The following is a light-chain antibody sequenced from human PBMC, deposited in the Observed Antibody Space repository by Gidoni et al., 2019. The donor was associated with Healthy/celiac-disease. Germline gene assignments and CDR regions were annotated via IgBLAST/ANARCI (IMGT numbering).Light chain of an antibody. CDR1: QSVSSY. V-gene: IGKV3-11*01. J-gene: IGKJ1*01. CDR2: DAS. Sequence: EIVLTQSPATLSLSPGERATLSCRASQSVSSYLAWYQQKPGQAPRLLIYDASNRATGIPARFSDNGSGTDFTLTISSLKPKDFAVYYCQESSNWWTFGQGTKVEIK. CDR3: QESSNWWT.